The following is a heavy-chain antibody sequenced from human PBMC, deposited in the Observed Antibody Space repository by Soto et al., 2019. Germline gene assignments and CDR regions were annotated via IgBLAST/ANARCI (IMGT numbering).Heavy chain of an antibody. CDR3: AKDRDPPNYSSGWSDYYYGMDV. CDR1: GFTFSSYG. Sequence: PGGSLRLSCAASGFTFSSYGMHWVRQAPGKGLEWVAVIWYDGSNKYYADSVKGRFTISRDNSKNTLYLQMNSLRAEDTAVYYCAKDRDPPNYSSGWSDYYYGMDVWGQGTTVTVSS. V-gene: IGHV3-33*06. CDR2: IWYDGSNK. J-gene: IGHJ6*02. D-gene: IGHD6-19*01.